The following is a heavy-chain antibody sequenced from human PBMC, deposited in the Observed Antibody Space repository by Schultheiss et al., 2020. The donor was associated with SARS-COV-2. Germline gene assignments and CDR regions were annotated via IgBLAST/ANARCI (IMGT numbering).Heavy chain of an antibody. CDR2: IYPGDSDT. D-gene: IGHD5-24*01. J-gene: IGHJ4*02. V-gene: IGHV5-51*01. Sequence: GGSLRLSCKGSGYSFTNYWIGWVRQMPGKGLEWMGIIYPGDSDTRYSPSFQGQVTISAEKSISTAYLQGSSLKASDTAMYYCARSTHPVEMATTGAYFDYWGQGTLVTVSS. CDR1: GYSFTNYW. CDR3: ARSTHPVEMATTGAYFDY.